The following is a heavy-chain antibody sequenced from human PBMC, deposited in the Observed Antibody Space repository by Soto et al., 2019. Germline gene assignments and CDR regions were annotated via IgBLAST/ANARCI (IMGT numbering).Heavy chain of an antibody. D-gene: IGHD1-1*01. CDR1: GYPFTSYG. J-gene: IGHJ4*02. CDR3: ARNLASVHDY. CDR2: INPYNGNT. V-gene: IGHV1-18*04. Sequence: QVQLVQSGGEVKRPGASVKVSCKASGYPFTSYGISWVRQAPGQGLEWMGWINPYNGNTKYAQKFQGRVTMTTDTSTTTAYMELRSLSHDDTAVYYCARNLASVHDYWGQGSLVTVSS.